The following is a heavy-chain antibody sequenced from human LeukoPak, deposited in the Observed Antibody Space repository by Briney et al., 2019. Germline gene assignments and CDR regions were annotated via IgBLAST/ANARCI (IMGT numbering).Heavy chain of an antibody. CDR2: MYHGGSA. J-gene: IGHJ4*02. CDR3: ARVRGQLWPPDY. D-gene: IGHD1-1*01. V-gene: IGHV4-59*01. CDR1: SDSISRYY. Sequence: PSETLSLTCSVSSDSISRYYWSWSRQSPGKALEWIGYMYHGGSAHYSPSLRSRVTISIDRSRSQISLKVASVTTADTAVYFCARVRGQLWPPDYWGQGTQVIVSS.